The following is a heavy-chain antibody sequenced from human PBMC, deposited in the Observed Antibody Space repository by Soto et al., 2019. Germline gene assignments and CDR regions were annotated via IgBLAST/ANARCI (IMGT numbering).Heavy chain of an antibody. D-gene: IGHD3-10*01. J-gene: IGHJ4*02. V-gene: IGHV3-53*01. CDR1: GFTVSGHY. CDR2: LYSGGDT. Sequence: EVRLVESGGGLMQPGGSLRLSCVGSGFTVSGHYMNWVRQAPGKGLEWVSVLYSGGDTYYADSVKGRFTISRDSSKNTLYLQMDSLRAEDTAMYYCALDGSGNLDYWGRGTQVTVSS. CDR3: ALDGSGNLDY.